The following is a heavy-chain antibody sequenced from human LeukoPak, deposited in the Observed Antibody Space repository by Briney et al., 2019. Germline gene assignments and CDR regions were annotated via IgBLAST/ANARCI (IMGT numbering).Heavy chain of an antibody. CDR3: VKSGGDIVVVPAAL. V-gene: IGHV3-23*01. D-gene: IGHD2-2*01. J-gene: IGHJ4*02. CDR1: GFNFSTYA. CDR2: IGGSVGST. Sequence: GGSLRLSCAASGFNFSTYAMSWVRQAPGEGLEWVSGIGGSVGSTYYADSVKGRFTISRDNSKNTLYLQMSSLRAEDTAVYYCVKSGGDIVVVPAALWGQGTLVTVSS.